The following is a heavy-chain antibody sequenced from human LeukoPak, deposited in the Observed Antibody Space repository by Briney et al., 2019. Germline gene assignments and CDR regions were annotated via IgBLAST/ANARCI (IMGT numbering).Heavy chain of an antibody. J-gene: IGHJ6*02. CDR2: IGSDGSST. Sequence: GGSLRLSCAAPGFXFSSYWMHWVRQAPGKGLVWVSRIGSDGSSTNYADSVKGRFTISRDNAKNTLYLQMNSLRAEDTAVYYCTRESSSSYYYGLDVWGQGTTVTVSS. CDR3: TRESSSSYYYGLDV. CDR1: GFXFSSYW. D-gene: IGHD6-6*01. V-gene: IGHV3-74*01.